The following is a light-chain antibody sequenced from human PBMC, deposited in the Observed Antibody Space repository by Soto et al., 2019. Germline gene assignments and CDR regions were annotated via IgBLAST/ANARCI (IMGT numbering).Light chain of an antibody. Sequence: DIQMTQSPSTRSASVGDRVTITCRASQSISSRLAWYQLKPGKVPRLLISDASTLERGVPTTFSGSGSGTEFTLTISTLQPDDFATYYCQQYTDYSRTFGQGTKVDIK. CDR3: QQYTDYSRT. J-gene: IGKJ1*01. CDR2: DAS. V-gene: IGKV1-5*01. CDR1: QSISSR.